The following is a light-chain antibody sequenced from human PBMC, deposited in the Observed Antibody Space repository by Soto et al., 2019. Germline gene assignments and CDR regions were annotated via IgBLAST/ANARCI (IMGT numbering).Light chain of an antibody. Sequence: AIPLTKSLSAFSAPTENRVTIHCRASQGISSYLAWYQQKPGKAPKLLIYAASTLQSGVPSRFSGSGSGTDFTLTISCLQSEDFATYYCQQYYSYPQTFCQGAKVDIK. J-gene: IGKJ1*01. V-gene: IGKV1-8*01. CDR1: QGISSY. CDR2: AAS. CDR3: QQYYSYPQT.